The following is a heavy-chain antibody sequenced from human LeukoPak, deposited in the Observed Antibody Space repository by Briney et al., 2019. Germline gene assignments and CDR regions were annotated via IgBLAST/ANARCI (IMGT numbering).Heavy chain of an antibody. CDR1: GFTFSDYY. Sequence: GGSLRLSCAASGFTFSDYYMSWIRQAPGKGLEWVSYISSSGSTIYYADSVKGRFTISRDNAENSLYLQMNSLRAEDTAVYYCARDRGRQDGYNYADYWGQGTLVTVSS. D-gene: IGHD5-24*01. CDR3: ARDRGRQDGYNYADY. CDR2: ISSSGSTI. V-gene: IGHV3-11*01. J-gene: IGHJ4*02.